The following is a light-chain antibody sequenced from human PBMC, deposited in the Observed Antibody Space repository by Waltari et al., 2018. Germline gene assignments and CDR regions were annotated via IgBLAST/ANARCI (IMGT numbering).Light chain of an antibody. CDR2: GAS. CDR1: QRVRSSY. J-gene: IGKJ5*01. V-gene: IGKV3-20*01. CDR3: QQYGTLIT. Sequence: EIVLTQSPGTLSLSPGERATLSCRASQRVRSSYLAWYLPKPGQAPRLLIYGASSRATGIPDRFSGSGSGTDFTLTISRLEPDDFAVYYCQQYGTLITFGQGTRLEIK.